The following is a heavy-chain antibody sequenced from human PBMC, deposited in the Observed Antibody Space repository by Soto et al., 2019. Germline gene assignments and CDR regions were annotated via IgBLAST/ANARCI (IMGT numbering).Heavy chain of an antibody. CDR2: ISAYNGNT. CDR1: GYTFTSYG. Sequence: ASVKVSCKASGYTFTSYGISWVRQAPGQGLEWMGWISAYNGNTNYAQKLQGRVTMTTDTSTSTAYMELRSLRSDDTAVYYCAREWGYDSSGYCYFDYWGQGTLVTVSS. J-gene: IGHJ4*02. D-gene: IGHD3-22*01. CDR3: AREWGYDSSGYCYFDY. V-gene: IGHV1-18*04.